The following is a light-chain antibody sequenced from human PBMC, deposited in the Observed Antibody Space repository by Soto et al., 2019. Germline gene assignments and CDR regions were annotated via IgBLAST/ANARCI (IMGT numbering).Light chain of an antibody. CDR2: DVS. Sequence: QSALTQPASVSGSPGQSITISCTGTSSDVGGYNYVSRYQQHPGKAPKLIIYDVSERPSGVSFRFSGSKSGNTASLTVSGLQAEDEADYYCSSFTSSITYVLGTGTKVTVL. J-gene: IGLJ1*01. V-gene: IGLV2-14*03. CDR1: SSDVGGYNY. CDR3: SSFTSSITYV.